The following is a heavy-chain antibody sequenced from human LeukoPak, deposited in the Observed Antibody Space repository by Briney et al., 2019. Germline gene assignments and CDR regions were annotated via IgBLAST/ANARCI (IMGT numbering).Heavy chain of an antibody. CDR3: ARGRAGRYGMDV. CDR1: GYTFTGYY. Sequence: SVKVSCKASGYTFTGYYIHWVRQAPGQGLEWMGGIIPIFGTANYAQKFQGRVTITADESTSTAYMELSSLRSEDTAVYYCARGRAGRYGMDVWGQGTTVTVSS. D-gene: IGHD1-26*01. J-gene: IGHJ6*02. V-gene: IGHV1-69*13. CDR2: IIPIFGTA.